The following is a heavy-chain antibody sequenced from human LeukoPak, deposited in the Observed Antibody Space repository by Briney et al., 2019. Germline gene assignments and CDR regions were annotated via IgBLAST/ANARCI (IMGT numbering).Heavy chain of an antibody. CDR1: GFTFDDYG. Sequence: PGGSLRLSCAASGFTFDDYGMSWVRQAPGKGLECVSGINWNGGSTGYADSVKGRFTIFRDNAKNSLYLQMNSLRAEDTALYYCARDYDSSGYSDAFDIWGQGTMVTVSS. CDR3: ARDYDSSGYSDAFDI. D-gene: IGHD3-22*01. J-gene: IGHJ3*02. V-gene: IGHV3-20*04. CDR2: INWNGGST.